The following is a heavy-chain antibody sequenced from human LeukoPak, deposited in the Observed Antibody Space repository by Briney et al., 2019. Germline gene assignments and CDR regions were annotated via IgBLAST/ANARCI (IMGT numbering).Heavy chain of an antibody. Sequence: GGSLRLSCAASGFTFSSYSMNWVRQAPGKGLEWVSYISSSGSTMYYADSVKGRFTISRDNAKNLMSLQMSSLRVEDTAVYYCARTGDGYNSVFALGLDPWGQGTLVTVSS. CDR2: ISSSGSTM. CDR3: ARTGDGYNSVFALGLDP. D-gene: IGHD5-24*01. V-gene: IGHV3-48*04. J-gene: IGHJ5*02. CDR1: GFTFSSYS.